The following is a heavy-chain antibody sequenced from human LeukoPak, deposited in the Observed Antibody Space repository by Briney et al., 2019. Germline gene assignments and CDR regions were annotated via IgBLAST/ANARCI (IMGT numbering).Heavy chain of an antibody. CDR3: ARTGDTERFDY. J-gene: IGHJ4*02. CDR2: IRYDGTKQ. CDR1: GFTFSRYG. D-gene: IGHD3/OR15-3a*01. V-gene: IGHV3-30*02. Sequence: QPGASLRLSCAASGFTFSRYGMHWVRQAPDKGLEWVALIRYDGTKQDYADSVKGRVTISRDNFKNTLYLQLNSLRAEDTAMYYCARTGDTERFDYWGQGTLVTVSS.